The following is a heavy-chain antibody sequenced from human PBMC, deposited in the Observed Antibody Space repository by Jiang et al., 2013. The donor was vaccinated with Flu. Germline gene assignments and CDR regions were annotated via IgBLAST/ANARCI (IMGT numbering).Heavy chain of an antibody. CDR1: GFTFSSYA. Sequence: VQLLESGGGVVQPGRSLRLSCAASGFTFSSYAMHWVRQAPGKGLEWVAVISYDGSNKYYADSVKGRFTISRDNSKNTLYLQMNSLRAEDTAVYYCARSPGSSGHNLDYWGQGTLVTVSP. D-gene: IGHD3-22*01. CDR3: ARSPGSSGHNLDY. J-gene: IGHJ4*02. CDR2: ISYDGSNK. V-gene: IGHV3-30*01.